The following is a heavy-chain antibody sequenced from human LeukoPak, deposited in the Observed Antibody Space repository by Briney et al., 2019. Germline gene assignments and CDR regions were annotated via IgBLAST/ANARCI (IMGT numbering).Heavy chain of an antibody. CDR2: TNEAGNVN. CDR3: AKHQPAQRVVDY. V-gene: IGHV3-7*03. Sequence: GGSLRLSCAASGFTFSSYVMHWVRQAPGKGLEWVANTNEAGNVNNYMGSVKGRFTISRDNAKNSLYLQMNSLTAEDTAIYYCAKHQPAQRVVDYWGQGTLVTVSS. J-gene: IGHJ4*02. CDR1: GFTFSSYV. D-gene: IGHD2-15*01.